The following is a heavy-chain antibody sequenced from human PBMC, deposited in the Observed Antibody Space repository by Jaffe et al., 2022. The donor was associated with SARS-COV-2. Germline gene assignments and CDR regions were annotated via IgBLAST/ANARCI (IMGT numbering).Heavy chain of an antibody. D-gene: IGHD1-1*01. CDR2: ISSTATYT. V-gene: IGHV3-21*01. J-gene: IGHJ4*02. CDR1: GFTFSSFT. CDR3: ARVDNWNPHY. Sequence: EVQVVESGGGLVKPGGSLRLSCAASGFTFSSFTMNWVRQAPGRGLEWVASISSTATYTYYADSVKGRFTISRDNAKNSLYLQMNSLRAEDTAVYYCARVDNWNPHYWGQGTLVTVSS.